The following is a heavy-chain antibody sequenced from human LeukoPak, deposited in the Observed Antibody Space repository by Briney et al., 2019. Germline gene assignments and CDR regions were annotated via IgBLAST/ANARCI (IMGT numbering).Heavy chain of an antibody. Sequence: GGSLRLSCAASGFIFIDSNMVWVRQPPGKGLEWASSIGGTSGYIYCAASVQGRFTISRDNAQNSLYLQMNSLRAEDTAVYYCARDRGCGANNCYRGWFDPWGQGTLVTVSS. V-gene: IGHV3-21*01. J-gene: IGHJ5*02. CDR2: IGGTSGYI. CDR3: ARDRGCGANNCYRGWFDP. CDR1: GFIFIDSN. D-gene: IGHD4/OR15-4a*01.